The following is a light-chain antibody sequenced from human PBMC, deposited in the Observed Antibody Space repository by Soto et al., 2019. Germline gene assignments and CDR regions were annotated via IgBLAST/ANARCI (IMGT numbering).Light chain of an antibody. V-gene: IGKV1-5*03. CDR1: QNIGNW. Sequence: DIQMTPSPSTLSASIVYIVTITCLASQNIGNWLAWYQQKPGKAPNLLIYKASLLETGVPSRFSGSGSGTEFTLTISSLQPDDFATYSCQKYNNHRWKCGQGNKGDIK. CDR2: KAS. J-gene: IGKJ1*01. CDR3: QKYNNHRWK.